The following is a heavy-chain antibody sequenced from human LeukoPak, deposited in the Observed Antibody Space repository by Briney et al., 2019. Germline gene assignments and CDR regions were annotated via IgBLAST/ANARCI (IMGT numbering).Heavy chain of an antibody. J-gene: IGHJ4*02. CDR2: IYYSGST. Sequence: PSETLSLTCTVSGGSISGYYWSWIRQPPGKGLEWIGCIYYSGSTNYNPSLRSRVTISVDTSKNHFSLKLSSVTAADTAVYYCAREGGPYRPLDYSGQGTLVTVAS. V-gene: IGHV4-59*01. CDR1: GGSISGYY. CDR3: AREGGPYRPLDY.